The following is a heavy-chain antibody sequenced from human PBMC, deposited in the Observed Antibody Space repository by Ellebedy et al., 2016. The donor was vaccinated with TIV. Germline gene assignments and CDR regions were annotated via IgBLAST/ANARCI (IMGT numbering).Heavy chain of an antibody. J-gene: IGHJ6*02. CDR1: GFTFSSYA. D-gene: IGHD4-17*01. CDR2: ISSNGGST. Sequence: GESLKISXSASGFTFSSYAMHWVRQAPGKGLEYVSAISSNGGSTYYADSVKGRFTISRDNSKNTLYLQMSSLRAEDTAVYYCAESTVTSSYYYYGIDVWGQGTTVTVSS. CDR3: AESTVTSSYYYYGIDV. V-gene: IGHV3-64D*06.